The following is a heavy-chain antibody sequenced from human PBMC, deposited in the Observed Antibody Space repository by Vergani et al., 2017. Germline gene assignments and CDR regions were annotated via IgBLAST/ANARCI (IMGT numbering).Heavy chain of an antibody. CDR1: GGSVSSGGYY. D-gene: IGHD1-14*01. CDR2: IYYSGNT. CDR3: AKDQGSAARPTGPDY. Sequence: QVQLQESGPGLVKPSQTLSLTCTVSGGSVSSGGYYWSWIRHHPGKGLEWIGYIYYSGNTYYNPSLKRRVTVSVDTSKNQCSLRLTSVTAADTAVYYCAKDQGSAARPTGPDYWGQGTLVTVSS. V-gene: IGHV4-31*03. J-gene: IGHJ4*02.